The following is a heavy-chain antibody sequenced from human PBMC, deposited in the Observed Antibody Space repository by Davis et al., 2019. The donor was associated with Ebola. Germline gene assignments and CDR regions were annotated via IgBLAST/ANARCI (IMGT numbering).Heavy chain of an antibody. D-gene: IGHD6-13*01. J-gene: IGHJ4*02. V-gene: IGHV3-74*01. CDR1: GFTFSNYW. CDR2: IKSDGSRT. Sequence: GESLKISCAASGFTFSNYWMHWVRQVPGKGLVWIARIKSDGSRTVYADSVRGRFTISRDNAKNSLYLQMNSLRAEDTAVYYCAKDSSSSWNYYFDYWGQGTLVTVSS. CDR3: AKDSSSSWNYYFDY.